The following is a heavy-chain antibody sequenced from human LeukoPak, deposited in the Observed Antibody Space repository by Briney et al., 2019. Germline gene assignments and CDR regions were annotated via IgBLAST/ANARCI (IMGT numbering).Heavy chain of an antibody. Sequence: GGSLRLSCAPAGFTFSSYGMHWVRQAPGKGLEWVAVISYVGSNKYYADSVKGRFTISRDNSKNTLYLQMNSLRAEDTAVYFCVRPRGCSSNRCNNFDYWGQGTLVTVSS. D-gene: IGHD2-15*01. V-gene: IGHV3-30*03. CDR1: GFTFSSYG. CDR2: ISYVGSNK. J-gene: IGHJ4*02. CDR3: VRPRGCSSNRCNNFDY.